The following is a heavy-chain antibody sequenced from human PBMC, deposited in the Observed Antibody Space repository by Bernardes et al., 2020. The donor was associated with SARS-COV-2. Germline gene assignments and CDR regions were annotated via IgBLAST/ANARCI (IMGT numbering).Heavy chain of an antibody. CDR1: GDSFSSASYY. J-gene: IGHJ6*02. CDR3: TRGVEISGEFVIYYYVLDV. CDR2: IFYDGST. Sequence: SETLSLTCAVSGDSFSSASYYWGWIRQPPGKGLEWIGNIFYDGSTYYSPSLQSRVTISVEMSKNQFSLKLSSVTAADTAVYYCTRGVEISGEFVIYYYVLDVWGQGTTVTVSS. D-gene: IGHD3-3*01. V-gene: IGHV4-39*01.